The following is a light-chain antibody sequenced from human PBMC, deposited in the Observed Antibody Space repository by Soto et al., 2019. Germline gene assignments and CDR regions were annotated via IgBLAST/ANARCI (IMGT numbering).Light chain of an antibody. J-gene: IGKJ3*01. Sequence: EIVLTQSPATLSLSPGERATLSCRASQSVSSSYLAWFQQTPGHXXXXXXYVXXSRATGXPYSFSGSGSGTDFTLTISRLEPEDFAVYYCQQYGGSFRVFGPGTKVDIK. CDR2: VXX. V-gene: IGKV3-20*01. CDR1: QSVSSSY. CDR3: QQYGGSFRV.